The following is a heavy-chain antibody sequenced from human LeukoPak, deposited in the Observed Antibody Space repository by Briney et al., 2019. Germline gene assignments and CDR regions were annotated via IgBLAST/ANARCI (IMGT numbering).Heavy chain of an antibody. J-gene: IGHJ4*02. CDR1: GFTFSSYA. D-gene: IGHD3-22*01. Sequence: GGSLRLSCAASGFTFSSYAMSWVRQAPGKGLEWVSAISGSGVSTYYADSVKGRFTISRDNSRNTLYLQMNSLRAEDTALYYCARDNYDSSGFTWGQGTLVTVSS. V-gene: IGHV3-23*01. CDR2: ISGSGVST. CDR3: ARDNYDSSGFT.